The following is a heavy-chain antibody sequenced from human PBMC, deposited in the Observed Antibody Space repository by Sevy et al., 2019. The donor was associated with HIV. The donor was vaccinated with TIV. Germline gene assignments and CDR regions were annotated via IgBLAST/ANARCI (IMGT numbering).Heavy chain of an antibody. J-gene: IGHJ4*02. D-gene: IGHD5-12*01. CDR3: AKVKEVATNRGFDY. CDR2: ISGSGGST. CDR1: GFTFSSYA. V-gene: IGHV3-23*01. Sequence: GESLKISCAASGFTFSSYAMSWVRQAPGKGLEWVSAISGSGGSTYYADSVKGRFTISRDNSKNTLYLQMNSLRAEDTAVYYCAKVKEVATNRGFDYWGQGTLVTVSS.